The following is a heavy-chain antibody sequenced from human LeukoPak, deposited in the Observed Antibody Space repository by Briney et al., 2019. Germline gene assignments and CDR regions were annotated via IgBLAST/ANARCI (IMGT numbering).Heavy chain of an antibody. Sequence: AGSLRLSCAASGFTFTTYSMNWVRQAPGKGLEWVSSITSSSASMYYADSVKGRFTISRDNAKNSLYLQMNSLRAEDTAAYYCARTYYDILTAYNPYFDYWGQGTLVTVSS. CDR1: GFTFTTYS. D-gene: IGHD3-9*01. V-gene: IGHV3-21*01. CDR2: ITSSSASM. J-gene: IGHJ4*02. CDR3: ARTYYDILTAYNPYFDY.